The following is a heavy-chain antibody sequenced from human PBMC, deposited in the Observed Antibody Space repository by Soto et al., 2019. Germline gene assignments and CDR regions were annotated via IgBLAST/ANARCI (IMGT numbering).Heavy chain of an antibody. CDR3: AILLVSSPRRWFAP. Sequence: GECLKISCQGSGYRFTSYWIGWVRQMPGKGLEWMGIIYPGDSDTRYSPSFQGQVTISADKSHSTAYLKWSSLKASDTSMYYGAILLVSSPRRWFAPRAQGYLATLSS. CDR1: GYRFTSYW. V-gene: IGHV5-51*01. D-gene: IGHD6-6*01. J-gene: IGHJ5*02. CDR2: IYPGDSDT.